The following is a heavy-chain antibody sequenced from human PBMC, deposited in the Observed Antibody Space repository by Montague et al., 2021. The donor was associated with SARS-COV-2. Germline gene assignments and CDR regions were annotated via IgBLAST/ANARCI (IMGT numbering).Heavy chain of an antibody. CDR3: ARIPVGSKYYFDF. CDR1: GDSVSSNIGT. J-gene: IGHJ4*02. D-gene: IGHD2-2*01. Sequence: CAISGDSVSSNIGTWNWIRQSPSRGLEWLGRTYYRSKWYNDYAESVKSRITIDPGTSKHQFSLHLNSVTPEDTAVYYCARIPVGSKYYFDFWGQGTLVTVSS. CDR2: TYYRSKWYN. V-gene: IGHV6-1*01.